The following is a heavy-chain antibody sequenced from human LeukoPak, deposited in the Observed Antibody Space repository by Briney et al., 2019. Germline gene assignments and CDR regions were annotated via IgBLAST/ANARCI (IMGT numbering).Heavy chain of an antibody. Sequence: SETLSLTCNVSGGSISSHYWSWIRQPPGKGLEWIGYIYFLGSTNYNPSLKSRVTISVDTSKNQFSLKLSSVTAADTAVYYCATGRTNQHWGQGTLVTVSS. CDR2: IYFLGST. CDR1: GGSISSHY. V-gene: IGHV4-59*11. D-gene: IGHD1-1*01. CDR3: ATGRTNQH. J-gene: IGHJ1*01.